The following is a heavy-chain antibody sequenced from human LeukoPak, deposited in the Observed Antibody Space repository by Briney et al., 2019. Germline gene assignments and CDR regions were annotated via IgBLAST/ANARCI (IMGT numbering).Heavy chain of an antibody. Sequence: GGSLRLSCAASGFTFEAYWMHWVRHAPGKGLEWVSCINGYGSITNYADFVQGRFTVSRDNAKNTLYLQMHSLRVEDTAMYYCARGLRDRYGMDVWGQGTTVTVSS. V-gene: IGHV3-74*01. CDR3: ARGLRDRYGMDV. CDR2: INGYGSIT. J-gene: IGHJ6*02. CDR1: GFTFEAYW.